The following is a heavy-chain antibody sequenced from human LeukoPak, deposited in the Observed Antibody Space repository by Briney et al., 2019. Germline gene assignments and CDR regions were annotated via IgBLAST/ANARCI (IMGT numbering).Heavy chain of an antibody. CDR1: GYTFTRYY. D-gene: IGHD2-21*02. Sequence: GASVKVSCKASGYTFTRYYMHWVRQAPGHGLEWMGGINPNSGGTNYAQKFQGRVTMTRDTSISTAYMELSRLRSDDTAVYYCARVPNIVVVTAYFDYWGQGTLVTVSS. J-gene: IGHJ4*02. CDR3: ARVPNIVVVTAYFDY. CDR2: INPNSGGT. V-gene: IGHV1-2*02.